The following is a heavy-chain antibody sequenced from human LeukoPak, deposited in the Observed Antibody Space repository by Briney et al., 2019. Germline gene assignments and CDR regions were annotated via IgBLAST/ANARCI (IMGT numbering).Heavy chain of an antibody. D-gene: IGHD4-23*01. CDR1: GYTFTGYY. V-gene: IGHV1-2*02. J-gene: IGHJ2*01. Sequence: SVKVSCKASGYTFTGYYLNWVRQAPGQGLEWIGWISPNNGGSNFTQKFQGRVTMTRDTSISTAYMDLRTLRSDATAVYFCARANSQFAMVGIPWYFDIWGRGTLVSVCS. CDR3: ARANSQFAMVGIPWYFDI. CDR2: ISPNNGGS.